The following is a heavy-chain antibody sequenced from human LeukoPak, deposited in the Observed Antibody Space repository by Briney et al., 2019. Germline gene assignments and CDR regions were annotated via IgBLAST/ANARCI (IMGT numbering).Heavy chain of an antibody. CDR1: GGSISSYY. J-gene: IGHJ2*01. CDR3: ARDAQYQLLYLYFDL. CDR2: IYYSGST. Sequence: KPSETLSLTCTVSGGSISSYYWSWIRQPPGKGLEWIGYIYYSGSTNYNPSLKSRVTISVDTSKNQFSLKLSSVTAADTAVYYCARDAQYQLLYLYFDLWGRGTLVTASS. D-gene: IGHD2-2*01. V-gene: IGHV4-59*01.